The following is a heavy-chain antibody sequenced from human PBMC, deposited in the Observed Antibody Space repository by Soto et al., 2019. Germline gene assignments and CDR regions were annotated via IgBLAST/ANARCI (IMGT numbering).Heavy chain of an antibody. CDR2: MSYDGGRT. J-gene: IGHJ5*02. CDR1: GFTFTSYA. D-gene: IGHD4-17*01. V-gene: IGHV3-30-3*01. Sequence: QVQLVESGGGVVQPGGSLRLSCATSGFTFTSYAMHWVRQAPGKGLEWVAVMSYDGGRTYYADAVKGRFTISRDTSKNTLSLQMNNLIPDDTAMYYCASDLPYGDPNWFDPWGQGTLVTVAS. CDR3: ASDLPYGDPNWFDP.